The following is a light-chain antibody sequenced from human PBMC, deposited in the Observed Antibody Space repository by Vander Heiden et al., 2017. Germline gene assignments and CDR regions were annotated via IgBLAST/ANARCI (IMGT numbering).Light chain of an antibody. CDR1: ENVFQY. CDR2: DAS. V-gene: IGKV1-39*01. Sequence: DIQMTQSPSPLSASVGDTISITCRTSENVFQYLHWYQQRPGRPPKLLIYDASTLQSGAPTRFSGGGSGTEYTLTVTGLQPEDFATYYCQQSFTSPRTFGPGTKVDV. CDR3: QQSFTSPRT. J-gene: IGKJ3*01.